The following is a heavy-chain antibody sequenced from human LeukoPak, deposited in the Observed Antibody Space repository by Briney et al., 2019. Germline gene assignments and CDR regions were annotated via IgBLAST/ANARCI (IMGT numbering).Heavy chain of an antibody. Sequence: GSLSLSWAASGFPFSSYGMHGVRQAPGKGLEGGAFIRYDGSNKYYADSGKGGFNISRDNSTYTLYLQINSLRAEDTAVYYCAKDFIGWDTAMVNYWGQGTLVTVSS. D-gene: IGHD5-18*01. CDR2: IRYDGSNK. CDR3: AKDFIGWDTAMVNY. CDR1: GFPFSSYG. V-gene: IGHV3-30*02. J-gene: IGHJ4*02.